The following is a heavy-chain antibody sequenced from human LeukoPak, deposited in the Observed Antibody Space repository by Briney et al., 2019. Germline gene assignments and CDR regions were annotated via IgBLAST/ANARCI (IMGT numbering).Heavy chain of an antibody. CDR1: GFTFSSYS. CDR2: ISSSSSTI. V-gene: IGHV3-48*04. Sequence: GGSLRLSCAASGFTFSSYSMNWVRQAPGKGLEWVSYISSSSSTIYYADSVKGRFTISRDNAKTSLYLQMNSLRAEDTAVYYCARDTVTLLAPYYYYYYMDVWGKGTTVTVSS. CDR3: ARDTVTLLAPYYYYYYMDV. J-gene: IGHJ6*03. D-gene: IGHD4-11*01.